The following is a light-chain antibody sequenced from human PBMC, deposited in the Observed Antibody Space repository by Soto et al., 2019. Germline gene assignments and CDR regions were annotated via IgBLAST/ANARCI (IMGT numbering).Light chain of an antibody. CDR2: GNS. CDR3: QSYDSSLSGSYV. V-gene: IGLV1-40*01. J-gene: IGLJ1*01. CDR1: SSNIGAGYD. Sequence: QSDLTQPPSVSGAPGQRVTISCTGSSSNIGAGYDVHWYQQPPGTAPKLLIYGNSNRPSGVPDRFSGSKSGTSASLAITGLQAEDEADYYCQSYDSSLSGSYVFGTGTKVTVL.